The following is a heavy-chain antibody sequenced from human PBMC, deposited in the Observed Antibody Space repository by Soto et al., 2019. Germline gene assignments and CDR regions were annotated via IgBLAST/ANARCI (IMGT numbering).Heavy chain of an antibody. CDR2: IYSGGST. D-gene: IGHD3-22*01. J-gene: IGHJ3*02. CDR3: AREQYYYDSSGYYYGGYSDI. V-gene: IGHV3-53*02. CDR1: GFTVSSNY. Sequence: EVQLVETGGGLIQPGGSLRLSCAASGFTVSSNYMSWVRQAPGKGLEWVSVIYSGGSTYYADSVKGRFTISRDNSKNTLYLQMNSLGAEDTAVYYCAREQYYYDSSGYYYGGYSDIWGQGTMVTVSS.